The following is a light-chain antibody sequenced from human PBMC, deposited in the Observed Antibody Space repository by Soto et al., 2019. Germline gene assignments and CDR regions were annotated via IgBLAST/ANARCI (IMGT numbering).Light chain of an antibody. CDR2: DAS. Sequence: DIQMTQSPSSLSASVGDRVTITCQASQDISNYLNWYQQKPGKAPKLLIYDASNLETGVPSRFSGSGSGTDFTFNISSLQPEDIATYYCQRYDNLPHTFGGGTKVEIK. J-gene: IGKJ4*01. CDR1: QDISNY. V-gene: IGKV1-33*01. CDR3: QRYDNLPHT.